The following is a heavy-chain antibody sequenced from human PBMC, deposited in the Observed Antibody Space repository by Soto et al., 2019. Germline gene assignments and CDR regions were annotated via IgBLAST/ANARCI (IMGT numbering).Heavy chain of an antibody. CDR1: GFTFDDYA. D-gene: IGHD4-17*01. CDR3: AKSTGDLEILTTTVTTLWGPCHI. V-gene: IGHV3-9*01. J-gene: IGHJ3*02. CDR2: ITWNSGSR. Sequence: EVQLVESGGGLVQPGRSLRLSCAASGFTFDDYAMHWVRQAPGKGPEWVSGITWNSGSRGYAESVKVRFTISRDNAKNSLYLQMNSMRTEDTALYYCAKSTGDLEILTTTVTTLWGPCHIWGQGTMVTVSS.